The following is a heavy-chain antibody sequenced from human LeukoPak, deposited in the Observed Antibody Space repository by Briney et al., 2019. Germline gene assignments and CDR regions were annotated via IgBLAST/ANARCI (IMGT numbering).Heavy chain of an antibody. V-gene: IGHV3-73*01. Sequence: PGGSLRLSCVVSEFIFSGSAIHWVRQASGQGLEWVGRIRSKANNYATEYAASVKGRFTISRDDSKNTAYLQMNSLKTEDTAVYYCTRPWDIAVIAGDFWGQGILVTVSS. CDR3: TRPWDIAVIAGDF. D-gene: IGHD2-21*01. J-gene: IGHJ4*02. CDR1: EFIFSGSA. CDR2: IRSKANNYAT.